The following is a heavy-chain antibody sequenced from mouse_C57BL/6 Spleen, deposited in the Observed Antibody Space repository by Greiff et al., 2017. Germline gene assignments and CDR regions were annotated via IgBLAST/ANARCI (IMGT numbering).Heavy chain of an antibody. CDR1: GYSITSGWY. CDR3: AGETTVVAKGFAY. D-gene: IGHD1-1*01. V-gene: IGHV3-6*01. CDR2: LPYDGSN. Sequence: EVKLVQPGPELVKPSQSVYLTCNASGYSITSGWYWNWKRQFPRNKLELVGHLPYDGSNNYNPSFKNRITITLDTSKNQFVLKLNSVTTEDSATYYGAGETTVVAKGFAYWGQGTLVTVSA. J-gene: IGHJ3*01.